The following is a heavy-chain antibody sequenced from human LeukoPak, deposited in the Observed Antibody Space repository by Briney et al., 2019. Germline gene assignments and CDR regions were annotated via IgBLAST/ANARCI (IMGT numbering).Heavy chain of an antibody. V-gene: IGHV3-66*02. D-gene: IGHD6-19*01. CDR2: IYSGGST. Sequence: PGGSLRLSCAASGFTVSSNYMSWVRQAPGKGLGWVSVIYSGGSTYYADSVKGRFTISRDNSKNTLYLQMNSLRAEDTAVYYCARLLSSSGWYWFDPWGQGTLVTVSS. J-gene: IGHJ5*02. CDR3: ARLLSSSGWYWFDP. CDR1: GFTVSSNY.